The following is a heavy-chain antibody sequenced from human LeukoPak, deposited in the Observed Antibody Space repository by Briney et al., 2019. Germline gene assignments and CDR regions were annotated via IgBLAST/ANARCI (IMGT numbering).Heavy chain of an antibody. V-gene: IGHV3-21*01. J-gene: IGHJ4*02. CDR2: ISTSISYI. CDR3: ARAIFSSGWYLVDY. CDR1: GFAFNSYS. D-gene: IGHD6-19*01. Sequence: GGSLRLSCAASGFAFNSYSMNWVRQAPGKGLEWVSSISTSISYIYYADSVKGRFTISRDNAKNSLYLQVNSLRAEDTAVYYCARAIFSSGWYLVDYWGQGTLVTVSS.